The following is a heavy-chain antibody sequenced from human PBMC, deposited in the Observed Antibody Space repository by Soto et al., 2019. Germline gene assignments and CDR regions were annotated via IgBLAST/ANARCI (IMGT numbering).Heavy chain of an antibody. Sequence: PSETLSLTCTVSGASIRSYYWSWIRQSPGKGLEWIGYIYYSGGTNYNPSLKSRVTLSVDTSKSQFSLEMSSVTAADTAVYYCAKVSDIFWLAGTTLDYWGQGTLVTVSS. V-gene: IGHV4-59*08. CDR2: IYYSGGT. CDR1: GASIRSYY. J-gene: IGHJ4*02. D-gene: IGHD1-7*01. CDR3: AKVSDIFWLAGTTLDY.